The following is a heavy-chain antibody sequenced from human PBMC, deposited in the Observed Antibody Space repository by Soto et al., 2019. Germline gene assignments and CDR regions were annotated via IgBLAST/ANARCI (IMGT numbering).Heavy chain of an antibody. CDR1: GFTFSSYA. CDR2: ISYDGSNK. Sequence: PGGSLRLSCAASGFTFSSYAMHWVRQAPGKGLEWVAVISYDGSNKYFADSVKGRFTISRDNSKNTLFLQMNSLRAEDTAVYYCARHVFDYGSGRVDYYYGMDLRGQGTTVTVSS. J-gene: IGHJ6*02. V-gene: IGHV3-30-3*01. D-gene: IGHD3-10*01. CDR3: ARHVFDYGSGRVDYYYGMDL.